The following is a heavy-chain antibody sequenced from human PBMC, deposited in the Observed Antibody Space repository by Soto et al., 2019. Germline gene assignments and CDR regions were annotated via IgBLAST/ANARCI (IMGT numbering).Heavy chain of an antibody. CDR1: GGSISSGGYY. D-gene: IGHD2-15*01. Sequence: SETLSLTCTVSGGSISSGGYYWSWIRQHPGKGLEWIGYIYYSGSTYYNPSLKSRVTISVDTSKNQFSLKLSSVTAADTAVDYCARVNRRYCSGGSCQNWFDPWGQGTLVTVSS. V-gene: IGHV4-31*03. CDR2: IYYSGST. J-gene: IGHJ5*02. CDR3: ARVNRRYCSGGSCQNWFDP.